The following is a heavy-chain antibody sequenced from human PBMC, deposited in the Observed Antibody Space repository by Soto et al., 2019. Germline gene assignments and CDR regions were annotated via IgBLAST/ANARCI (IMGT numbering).Heavy chain of an antibody. CDR1: GGSISSSNW. CDR2: IYHSGRT. CDR3: ARVGCSGGTCYSEKYYFDY. D-gene: IGHD2-15*01. V-gene: IGHV4-4*02. J-gene: IGHJ4*02. Sequence: QVQLQESGPGLVKPSGTLSLTCAVSGGSISSSNWWSWVRQPPGKGLEWIGEIYHSGRTNYNPSLKSRVTISVDKSKILFSLKLPSGTAADTAVYYCARVGCSGGTCYSEKYYFDYWGQGTLVTVSS.